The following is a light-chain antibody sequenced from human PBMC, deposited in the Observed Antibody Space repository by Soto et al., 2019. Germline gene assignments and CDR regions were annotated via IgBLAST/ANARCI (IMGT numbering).Light chain of an antibody. CDR2: GAS. CDR1: QSVSSDY. CDR3: QHYGSSLWT. V-gene: IGKV3-20*01. Sequence: EIVLTQSPGTLSLSPGERATLSCRSSQSVSSDYLAWYQQKPGQAPRLLIYGASSRATGVPDRFSGSGSGTDLTLPISRLEPEDFALYFCQHYGSSLWTFGQGTKV. J-gene: IGKJ1*01.